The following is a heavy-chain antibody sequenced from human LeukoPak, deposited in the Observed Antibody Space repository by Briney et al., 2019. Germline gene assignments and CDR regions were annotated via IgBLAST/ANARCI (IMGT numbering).Heavy chain of an antibody. D-gene: IGHD4-17*01. CDR3: ARGVPHYGNYYHYGMDV. Sequence: PGGSLRLSCAASGFIFNNYAMNWVRQAPGKGLEWVSGISGSGDSTFYADSVKGRFTISRDNSKNTLDLQMNSLRAEDTAVYYCARGVPHYGNYYHYGMDVWGQGTTVTVSS. CDR1: GFIFNNYA. CDR2: ISGSGDST. J-gene: IGHJ6*02. V-gene: IGHV3-23*01.